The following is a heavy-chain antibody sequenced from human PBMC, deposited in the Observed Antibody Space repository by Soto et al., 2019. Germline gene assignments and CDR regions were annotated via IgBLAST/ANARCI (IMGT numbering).Heavy chain of an antibody. Sequence: EVQLLESGGGLVQPGGSLRLSCAASGFTFSSYAITWVRQAPGKGLEWVSVISGSGDRTYYADSVKGRFTISRDNSKNRLYLKMNSLRAEDAPVFYCAGGRGSYFYYGRDVGGQGPTVTVSS. CDR1: GFTFSSYA. CDR2: ISGSGDRT. J-gene: IGHJ6*02. D-gene: IGHD3-16*01. CDR3: AGGRGSYFYYGRDV. V-gene: IGHV3-23*01.